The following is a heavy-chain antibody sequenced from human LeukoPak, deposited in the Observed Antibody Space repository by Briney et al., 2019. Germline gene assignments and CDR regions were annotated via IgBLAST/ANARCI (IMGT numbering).Heavy chain of an antibody. J-gene: IGHJ4*02. V-gene: IGHV3-30-3*01. CDR2: ISYDGSNK. CDR1: GFTFSSYT. CDR3: ATNVNHGYYSHTTGYFYVD. D-gene: IGHD3-22*01. Sequence: SGGSLRLSCAASGFTFSSYTMHWVRQAPGKGLEWVALISYDGSNKYYADSVKGRFTISRDNSKNTLYLQMNSLRAEDTAVYYCATNVNHGYYSHTTGYFYVDWGQGTLVTVSS.